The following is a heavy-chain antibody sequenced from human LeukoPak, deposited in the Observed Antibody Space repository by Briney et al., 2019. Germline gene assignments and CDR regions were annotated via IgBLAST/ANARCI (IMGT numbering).Heavy chain of an antibody. D-gene: IGHD2-15*01. CDR2: IKHSGST. CDR1: GGSFSGYY. V-gene: IGHV4-34*01. CDR3: ARVEGYCSGGSCSNYFDY. Sequence: SETLSLTCAVYGGSFSGYYWSWIRQPPGKGLEWIGEIKHSGSTNYNPSLKSRVTISVDTSKNQFSLKLSSVTAADTAVYYCARVEGYCSGGSCSNYFDYWGQGTLVTVSS. J-gene: IGHJ4*02.